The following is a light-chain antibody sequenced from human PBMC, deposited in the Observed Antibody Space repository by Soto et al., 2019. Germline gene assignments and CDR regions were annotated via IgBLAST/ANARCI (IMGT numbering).Light chain of an antibody. V-gene: IGLV2-8*01. CDR1: SSDVGGYKY. J-gene: IGLJ3*02. Sequence: QSALTQPPSASGPPGQSVTISCTGTSSDVGGYKYVSWYQQHPGKAPKLMIYEVSKRPSGVPDRFSGSKSGNTASLTVSGLQAEDEADYYCSSYAGSNNWVFGGGTKVTVL. CDR3: SSYAGSNNWV. CDR2: EVS.